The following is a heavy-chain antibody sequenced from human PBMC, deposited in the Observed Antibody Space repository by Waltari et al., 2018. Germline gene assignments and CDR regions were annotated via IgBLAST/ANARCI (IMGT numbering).Heavy chain of an antibody. V-gene: IGHV3-53*01. CDR2: IYSGGRT. J-gene: IGHJ4*02. D-gene: IGHD4-17*01. CDR1: GFTVSSNY. CDR3: ARLKTTVTAAGNDY. Sequence: EVQLVESGGGLIQPGGSLRLSCAASGFTVSSNYLSWFRQAPGKGLEWVSVIYSGGRTDYSDSVKGRFTISRDNSKTKRYLQMNSLRAEDMAVYYCARLKTTVTAAGNDYWGQGTLVTVSS.